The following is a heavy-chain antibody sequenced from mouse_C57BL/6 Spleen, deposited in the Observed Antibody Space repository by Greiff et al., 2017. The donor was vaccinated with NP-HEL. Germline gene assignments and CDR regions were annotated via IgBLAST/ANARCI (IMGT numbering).Heavy chain of an antibody. CDR1: GFTSSDYG. CDR2: ISSGSSTI. D-gene: IGHD2-3*01. J-gene: IGHJ3*01. CDR3: ARGDDGYYRFAY. V-gene: IGHV5-17*01. Sequence: EVMLVESGGGLVKPGGSLKLSCAASGFTSSDYGMHWVRQAPEKGLEWVAYISSGSSTIYYADTVKGRFTISRDNAKNTLFLQMTSLRSEDTAMYYCARGDDGYYRFAYWGQGTLVTVSA.